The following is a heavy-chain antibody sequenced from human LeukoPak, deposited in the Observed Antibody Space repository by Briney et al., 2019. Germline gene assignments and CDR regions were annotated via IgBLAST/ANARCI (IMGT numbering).Heavy chain of an antibody. CDR3: ARGIYYDSSGYYPGAFDT. D-gene: IGHD3-22*01. CDR2: ISYDGSNK. V-gene: IGHV3-30-3*01. Sequence: GGSLRLSCAASKFSFSSYAMHWVRQAPGKGLEWVAVISYDGSNKYYADSVKGRFTISRDNSKNTLYLQMNSLRAEDTAVYYCARGIYYDSSGYYPGAFDTWGQGTMVTVSS. CDR1: KFSFSSYA. J-gene: IGHJ3*02.